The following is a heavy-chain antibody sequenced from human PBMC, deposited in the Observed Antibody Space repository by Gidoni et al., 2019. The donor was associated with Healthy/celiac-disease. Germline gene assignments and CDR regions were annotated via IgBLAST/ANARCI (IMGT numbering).Heavy chain of an antibody. CDR2: ISSSSSSI. Sequence: EVQLVESGGGLVKTGGSLRLSGAASGYTFSSYSMNWVRKAPGKGMDSVSSISSSSSSISYADSVKGRFTISSDNAKNSLYLQMNSLSAEDTAVYYCARDRLMKQDAFDIWGQGTMVTVSS. CDR3: ARDRLMKQDAFDI. D-gene: IGHD3-16*01. J-gene: IGHJ3*02. CDR1: GYTFSSYS. V-gene: IGHV3-21*06.